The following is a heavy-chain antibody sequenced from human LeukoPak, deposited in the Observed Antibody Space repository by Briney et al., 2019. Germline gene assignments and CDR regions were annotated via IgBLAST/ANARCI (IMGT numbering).Heavy chain of an antibody. CDR1: GFTFSSYA. CDR2: ISGSGGST. V-gene: IGHV3-23*01. D-gene: IGHD6-19*01. J-gene: IGHJ4*02. Sequence: GGSLRLSCAASGFTFSSYAMSWVRQASGKGLEWVSAISGSGGSTYYADSVKGRFTISRDNSKNTLYLQMNSLRAEDTAVYYCAKDSSGWYIFDYWGQGTLVTVSS. CDR3: AKDSSGWYIFDY.